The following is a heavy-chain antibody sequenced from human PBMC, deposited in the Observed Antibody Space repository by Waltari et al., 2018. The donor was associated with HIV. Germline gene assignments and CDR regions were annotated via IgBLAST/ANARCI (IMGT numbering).Heavy chain of an antibody. V-gene: IGHV4-59*08. CDR1: GGSISTYY. Sequence: QVQLQESGPGLVKPSETLSLTCSASGGSISTYYWSWIRPPPGKGLEWIGYIYYSGSTNYNPSLKSRVTISVDTSKNQFSLKLSSVTAADTAVYYCARHLMPYDSSGGGAFDIWGQGTMVTVSS. CDR2: IYYSGST. D-gene: IGHD3-22*01. CDR3: ARHLMPYDSSGGGAFDI. J-gene: IGHJ3*02.